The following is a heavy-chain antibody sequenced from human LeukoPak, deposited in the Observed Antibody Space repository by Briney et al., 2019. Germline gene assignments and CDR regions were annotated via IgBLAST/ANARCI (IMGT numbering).Heavy chain of an antibody. V-gene: IGHV3-48*03. CDR2: ISSSGNTI. CDR3: ARCTTGKTFGSLREIKKSREIDY. J-gene: IGHJ4*02. D-gene: IGHD1-1*01. Sequence: GGSLRLSCAASGFTFSSYEMNWVRQAPGKGLDWVSYISSSGNTIYYADSVKGRFTISRDNAKNSLYLQMNSLRGEDTAVYYCARCTTGKTFGSLREIKKSREIDYWGQGTLVTVSS. CDR1: GFTFSSYE.